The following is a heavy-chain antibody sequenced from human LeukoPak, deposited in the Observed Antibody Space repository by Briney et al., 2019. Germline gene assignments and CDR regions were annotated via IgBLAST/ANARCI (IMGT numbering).Heavy chain of an antibody. V-gene: IGHV3-21*01. Sequence: GGSLRLSCAASGFTFSSYSINWVRQAPGKGLEWVSSISSSSNYIYYADSVEGRFTISRDNAKNSLYLQMNSLTVEDTAVYYCARSPPGVAAAGTGWFDPWGQGTLVTVSS. CDR2: ISSSSNYI. J-gene: IGHJ5*02. D-gene: IGHD6-13*01. CDR3: ARSPPGVAAAGTGWFDP. CDR1: GFTFSSYS.